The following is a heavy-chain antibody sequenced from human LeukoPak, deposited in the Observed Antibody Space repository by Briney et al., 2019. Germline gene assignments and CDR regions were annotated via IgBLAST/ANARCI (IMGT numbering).Heavy chain of an antibody. Sequence: SETLSLTCTVSGGSITSGGYYWSWIRQHPGKGLEWIGYVYYSGNTYYNPSLKSRAYISLDASKNQFSLKLTSVTAADTAVYYCSRVIGWADGEYVGGDYWGQGTPVTISS. CDR3: SRVIGWADGEYVGGDY. CDR1: GGSITSGGYY. CDR2: VYYSGNT. D-gene: IGHD4-17*01. V-gene: IGHV4-31*03. J-gene: IGHJ4*02.